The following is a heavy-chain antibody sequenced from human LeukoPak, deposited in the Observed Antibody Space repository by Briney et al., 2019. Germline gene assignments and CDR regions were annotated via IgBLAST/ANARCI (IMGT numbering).Heavy chain of an antibody. CDR1: GFTFSPYA. J-gene: IGHJ3*01. Sequence: GGSLRLSCVASGFTFSPYAVSWVRQAPGKGLEWVSAISDTGGKTYYIDSVKGRFTISRDNSKSTLYLQMNSLRAEDTAIYYRVKDRQEWLVRGRDGVFDLWGQGTVVTVSS. CDR2: ISDTGGKT. CDR3: VKDRQEWLVRGRDGVFDL. V-gene: IGHV3-23*01. D-gene: IGHD6-19*01.